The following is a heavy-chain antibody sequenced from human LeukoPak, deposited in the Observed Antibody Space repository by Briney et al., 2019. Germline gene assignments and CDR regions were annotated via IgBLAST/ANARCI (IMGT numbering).Heavy chain of an antibody. J-gene: IGHJ5*02. CDR3: ARELGYSSGWPWFDP. V-gene: IGHV4-59*01. Sequence: PSQTLSLTCTVSGGSISSYYWSWIRQPPGKGLEWIGYIYYSGSTNYNPSLKSRVTISVDTSKNQFSLKLSSVTAADTAVYYCARELGYSSGWPWFDPWGQGTLVTVSS. CDR1: GGSISSYY. CDR2: IYYSGST. D-gene: IGHD6-19*01.